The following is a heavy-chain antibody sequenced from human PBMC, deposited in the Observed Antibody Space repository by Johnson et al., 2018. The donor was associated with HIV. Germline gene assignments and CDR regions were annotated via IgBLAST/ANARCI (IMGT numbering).Heavy chain of an antibody. CDR2: ISYDGSNK. CDR3: ARGRRSSSTGAFDN. Sequence: VQLVESGGGVVQPGRSLRLSCAASGFTFSSYAMHWVRQAPGKGLEWVAVISYDGSNKYFADSVKGRFTISRDNSKNTLYLQMKSLRGEDTAVYSCARGRRSSSTGAFDNRGQREMVT. V-gene: IGHV3-30*04. J-gene: IGHJ3*02. CDR1: GFTFSSYA. D-gene: IGHD6-6*01.